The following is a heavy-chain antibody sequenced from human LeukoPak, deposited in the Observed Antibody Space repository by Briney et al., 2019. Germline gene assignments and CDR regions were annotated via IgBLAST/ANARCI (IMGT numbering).Heavy chain of an antibody. V-gene: IGHV1-69*04. Sequence: ASAKVSCKASGGTFSSYAISWVRQAPGQGLEWMGRIIPILGIANYAQKFQGRVTITADKSTSAAYMELSSLRSEDTAVYYCARDSDNWSVGGFDPWGQGTLVTVSS. CDR2: IIPILGIA. J-gene: IGHJ5*02. CDR1: GGTFSSYA. D-gene: IGHD1-20*01. CDR3: ARDSDNWSVGGFDP.